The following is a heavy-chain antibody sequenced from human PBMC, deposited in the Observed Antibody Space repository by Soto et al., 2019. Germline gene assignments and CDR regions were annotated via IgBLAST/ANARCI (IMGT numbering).Heavy chain of an antibody. V-gene: IGHV4-34*01. J-gene: IGHJ6*03. CDR2: INHSGTA. D-gene: IGHD3-9*01. Sequence: PSETLSLTCAVYGWSLSGYYWSWVRQSPGKGLEWIGEINHSGTANYNPSLKTRVTISADASKHQFSLRLTSMTAADSAIYYCASYHFLDLWTGSRHYMDVWSRGTPVTVSS. CDR3: ASYHFLDLWTGSRHYMDV. CDR1: GWSLSGYY.